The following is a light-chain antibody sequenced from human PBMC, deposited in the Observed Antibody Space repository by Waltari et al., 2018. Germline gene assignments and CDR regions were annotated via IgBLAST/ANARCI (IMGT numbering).Light chain of an antibody. CDR1: QSVFFTSNNKSY. V-gene: IGKV4-1*01. CDR3: QQYYGIPLT. CDR2: WAS. Sequence: DIVMTQSPDSLAVAPGERATITCKASQSVFFTSNNKSYLAWYQQKPRQPPKLLISWASTRESGVPDRFSGSGSGTHFTLTISSLQAEDVAVYSCQQYYGIPLTFGGGTKVEIK. J-gene: IGKJ4*01.